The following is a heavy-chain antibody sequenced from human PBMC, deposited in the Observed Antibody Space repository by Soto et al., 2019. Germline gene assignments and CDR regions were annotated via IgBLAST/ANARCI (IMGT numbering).Heavy chain of an antibody. D-gene: IGHD3-9*01. V-gene: IGHV4-34*01. Sequence: SETLSLTCAFYGGSFRAYYWTCIRQPPGNGLDWIGEINHSGTTTYNPSLKSRVTIAVHTSRDKCSLGLGSVPAADTAFYFWGRGGFHCVNYNILVAWGEGAPDTVS. CDR1: GGSFRAYY. J-gene: IGHJ4*02. CDR2: INHSGTT. CDR3: GRGGFHCVNYNILVA.